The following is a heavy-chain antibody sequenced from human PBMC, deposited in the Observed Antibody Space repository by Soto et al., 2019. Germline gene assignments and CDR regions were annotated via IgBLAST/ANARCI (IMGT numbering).Heavy chain of an antibody. D-gene: IGHD1-26*01. CDR3: ARVPSGSYEYYYYGMDV. CDR1: GGSISDHY. Sequence: PSETLSLTCTVSGGSISDHYYMWIRQPPGKGLEWIGYIYYSGSTNYNPSLKSRVTISVDTSKNQFSLKLSSVTAADTAVYYCARVPSGSYEYYYYGMDVWGQGTTVTVS. CDR2: IYYSGST. V-gene: IGHV4-59*11. J-gene: IGHJ6*02.